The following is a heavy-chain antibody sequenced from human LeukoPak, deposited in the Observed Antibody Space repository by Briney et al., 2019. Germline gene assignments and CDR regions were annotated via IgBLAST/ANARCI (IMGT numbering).Heavy chain of an antibody. CDR2: IIPIFGTA. CDR3: ARDSDYYGSGSYYIPNWFDP. V-gene: IGHV1-69*05. D-gene: IGHD3-10*01. CDR1: GGTFSSYA. Sequence: SVKVSCKASGGTFSSYAISWVRQAPGQGLEWMGRIIPIFGTANYAQKFQGRVTITTDESTSTAYMELSSLRSEDTALYYCARDSDYYGSGSYYIPNWFDPWGQGTLVTVSS. J-gene: IGHJ5*02.